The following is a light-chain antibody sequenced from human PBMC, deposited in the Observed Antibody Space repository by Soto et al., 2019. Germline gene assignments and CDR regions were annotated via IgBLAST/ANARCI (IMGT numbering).Light chain of an antibody. Sequence: NLLTQSPGTQSLYPGERSTLSCRAIQSVRSSYLAWYQQKPGQAPRLLIYGASTRATGIPDRFSGGGSGTDFTLTISRLEPEDFAVYFCHQYGDSPQPFGQGTKVDI. J-gene: IGKJ1*01. CDR3: HQYGDSPQP. CDR2: GAS. CDR1: QSVRSSY. V-gene: IGKV3-20*01.